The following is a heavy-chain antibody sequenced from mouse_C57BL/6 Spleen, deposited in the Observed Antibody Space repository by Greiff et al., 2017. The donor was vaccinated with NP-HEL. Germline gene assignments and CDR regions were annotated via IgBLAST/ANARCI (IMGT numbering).Heavy chain of an antibody. CDR3: ARWDGYPVY. Sequence: QVHVKQPGAELVKPGASVKMSCKASGYTFTSYWITWVKQRPGQGLEWIGDIYPGSGSTNYNEKFKSKATLTVDTSSSTAYMQLSSLTSEDSAVYYCARWDGYPVYWGQGTTLTVSS. V-gene: IGHV1-55*01. CDR1: GYTFTSYW. J-gene: IGHJ2*01. D-gene: IGHD2-3*01. CDR2: IYPGSGST.